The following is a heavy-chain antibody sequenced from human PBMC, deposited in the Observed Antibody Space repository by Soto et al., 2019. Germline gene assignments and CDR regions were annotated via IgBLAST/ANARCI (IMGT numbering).Heavy chain of an antibody. D-gene: IGHD3-10*02. CDR1: GGSIGSGNFY. J-gene: IGHJ4*02. V-gene: IGHV4-30-4*01. CDR2: IYHTGTI. Sequence: SATLSITCSVSGGSIGSGNFYWSWIRQPPGKGLEWLTSIYHTGTIYITPSLRSRLTISSDTSRNQFSLNLTSVTAADTALYFCARQNVQIGPGFFDYWGRGTLVTVSS. CDR3: ARQNVQIGPGFFDY.